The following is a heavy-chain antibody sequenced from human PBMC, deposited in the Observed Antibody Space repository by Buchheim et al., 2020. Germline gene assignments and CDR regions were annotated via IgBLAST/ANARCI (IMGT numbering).Heavy chain of an antibody. CDR3: ARDPSGRGMDV. CDR2: VGMAGDT. Sequence: EVQLVESGGGLVQPGGSLRLSCAASGFTFSSYDMQWVRQVSGKGLEWVSAVGMAGDTHYSGSVRGRFTISRENAKNSVYLQMNNLGAGDTAVYYCARDPSGRGMDVWGQGTT. V-gene: IGHV3-13*04. CDR1: GFTFSSYD. J-gene: IGHJ6*02.